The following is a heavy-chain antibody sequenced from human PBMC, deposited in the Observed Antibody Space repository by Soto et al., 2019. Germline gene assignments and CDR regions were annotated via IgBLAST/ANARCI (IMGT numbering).Heavy chain of an antibody. CDR3: ARDPNDSSAYYHHYYYGMDV. J-gene: IGHJ6*02. D-gene: IGHD3-22*01. CDR2: INTGNGNT. CDR1: GYTFTSYG. V-gene: IGHV1-3*04. Sequence: PSVKVSFKASGYTFTSYGIHWVRQAPGQRLEWTGWINTGNGNTKYSEKFQGRVTITRDTSASTAYLELSSLRSEDTAVYYCARDPNDSSAYYHHYYYGMDVWGQGTTVTSP.